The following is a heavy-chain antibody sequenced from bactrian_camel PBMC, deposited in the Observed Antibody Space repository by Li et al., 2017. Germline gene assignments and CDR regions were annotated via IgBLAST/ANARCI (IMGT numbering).Heavy chain of an antibody. CDR3: AAGVWSVNSHGIYCEGTY. CDR2: IYTRGTTT. V-gene: IGHV3S1*01. Sequence: HVQLVESGGGSVQAGGSLRLSCVASGYTYSSYCLGWFRQRPGSEREEVARIYTRGTTTSYAHGVKGRFTISQDNAKNTVYLQMSSLEPEDTAMYYCAAGVWSVNSHGIYCEGTYWGHGTQVTVS. D-gene: IGHD2*01. CDR1: GYTYSSYC. J-gene: IGHJ4*01.